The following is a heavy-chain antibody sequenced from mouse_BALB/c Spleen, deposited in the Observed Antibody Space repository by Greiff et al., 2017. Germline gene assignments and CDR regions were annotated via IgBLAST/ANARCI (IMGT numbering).Heavy chain of an antibody. CDR3: TSGSSLFAY. CDR1: GYTFTSYY. CDR2: INPSNGGT. D-gene: IGHD6-1*01. J-gene: IGHJ3*01. Sequence: QVQLQQSGAELVKPGASVKLSCKASGYTFTSYYMYWVKQRPGQGLEWIGGINPSNGGTNFNEKFKSKATLTVDKSSSTAYMQLSSLTSEDSAVYYCTSGSSLFAYWGQGTLVTVSA. V-gene: IGHV1S81*02.